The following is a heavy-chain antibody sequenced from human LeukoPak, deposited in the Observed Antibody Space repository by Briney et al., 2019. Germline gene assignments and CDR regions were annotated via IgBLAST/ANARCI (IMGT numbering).Heavy chain of an antibody. CDR1: GLTFSSYS. CDR2: ISSSNSYI. V-gene: IGHV3-21*01. Sequence: GGSLRLSCAASGLTFSSYSMSWVRQAPGKGLEWVSSISSSNSYIYYADSVKGRFTISRDNAKNSLYLQMNSLRAEDTAVYYCARGSSSCFDYWGQGTLVTVSS. D-gene: IGHD2-2*01. CDR3: ARGSSSCFDY. J-gene: IGHJ4*02.